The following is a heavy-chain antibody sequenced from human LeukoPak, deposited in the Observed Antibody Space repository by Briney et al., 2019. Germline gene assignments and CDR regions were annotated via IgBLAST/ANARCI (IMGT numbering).Heavy chain of an antibody. CDR1: GFTFSTYA. V-gene: IGHV3-23*01. D-gene: IGHD7-27*01. CDR2: ISDSDGTT. Sequence: PAGTLSLSCAAYGFTFSTYAMNWVRQAPGKGLEWVSAISDSDGTTQYADYVKGRFTISRDISKNTLYLQINSLRAEDTAVYYCAYDGPDWGSYFDYWGQGILVTVSS. CDR3: AYDGPDWGSYFDY. J-gene: IGHJ4*02.